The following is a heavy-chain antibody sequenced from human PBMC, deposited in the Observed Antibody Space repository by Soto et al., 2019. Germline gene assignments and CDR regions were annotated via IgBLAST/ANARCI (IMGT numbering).Heavy chain of an antibody. CDR3: AKGGSVLWFGELLESPYNWFDP. D-gene: IGHD3-10*01. CDR1: GFTFSSYA. V-gene: IGHV3-23*01. CDR2: ISGSGGST. Sequence: GESLKISCAASGFTFSSYAMSWVRQAPGKGLEWVSAISGSGGSTYYADSVKGRFTISRDNSKNTLYLQMNSLRAEDTAVYYCAKGGSVLWFGELLESPYNWFDPWVQGTLVTVSS. J-gene: IGHJ5*02.